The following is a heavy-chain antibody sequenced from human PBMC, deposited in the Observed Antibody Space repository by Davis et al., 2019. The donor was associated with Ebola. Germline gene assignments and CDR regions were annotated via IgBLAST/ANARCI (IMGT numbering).Heavy chain of an antibody. CDR3: AKDKSSSWYHFDY. D-gene: IGHD6-13*01. Sequence: LKISCAASGFMFGDYAMHWVRQGPGRGLEWVSGMSGNSANIVYADSVKGRFTMSRDNAKNSLYLQMNSLRDEDTALYYCAKDKSSSWYHFDYWGQGTLVSVSS. CDR1: GFMFGDYA. V-gene: IGHV3-9*01. J-gene: IGHJ4*02. CDR2: MSGNSANI.